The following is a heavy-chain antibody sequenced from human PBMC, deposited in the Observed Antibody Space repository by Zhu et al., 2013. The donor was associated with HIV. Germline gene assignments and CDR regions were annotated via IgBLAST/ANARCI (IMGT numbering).Heavy chain of an antibody. J-gene: IGHJ4*02. CDR2: ISPDSGGT. V-gene: IGHV1-2*02. CDR3: ATIDRFGESDY. Sequence: QAELAQSGAELRKTGTSIKVSCKASGYVFTGHYIHWVRQAPGQGFEWVGWISPDSGGTNLAKNFQGRVIMTRDTSTSTAYMQMTRLRSDDTAVYYCATIDRFGESDYWGQGTLVTVSS. D-gene: IGHD3-10*01. CDR1: GYVFTGHY.